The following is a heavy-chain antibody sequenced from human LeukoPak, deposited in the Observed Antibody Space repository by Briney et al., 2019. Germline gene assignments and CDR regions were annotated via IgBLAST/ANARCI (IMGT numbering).Heavy chain of an antibody. V-gene: IGHV4-39*07. J-gene: IGHJ5*02. CDR2: IYYSGST. CDR3: ASQWGYSSGWNWFDP. Sequence: SETLSLTCTVSGGSISSSSYYWGWIRQPPGKGLEWIGSIYYSGSTYYNPSLKSRVTISVDTSKNQFSLKLSSVTAADTAVYYCASQWGYSSGWNWFDPWGQGTLVTVSS. D-gene: IGHD6-19*01. CDR1: GGSISSSSYY.